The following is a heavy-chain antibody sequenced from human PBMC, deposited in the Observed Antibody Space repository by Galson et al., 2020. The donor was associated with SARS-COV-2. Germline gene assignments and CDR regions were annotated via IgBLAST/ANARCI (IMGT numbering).Heavy chain of an antibody. CDR3: AKDVYDSSGYYLFDY. J-gene: IGHJ4*02. V-gene: IGHV3-9*01. CDR1: GFTFDDYA. CDR2: IRWTSGSI. Sequence: GGSLRLSCAASGFTFDDYAMHWVRQAPGKGLEWVSGIRWTSGSIGYADSVKGRFTISRDNAKNSLYLQMNSLRAEDTALYYCAKDVYDSSGYYLFDYWGQGTLVIVSS. D-gene: IGHD3-22*01.